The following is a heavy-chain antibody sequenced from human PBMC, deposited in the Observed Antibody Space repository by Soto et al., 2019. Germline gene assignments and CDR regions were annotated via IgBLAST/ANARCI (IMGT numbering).Heavy chain of an antibody. J-gene: IGHJ4*02. CDR2: INSDGSST. D-gene: IGHD3-10*01. CDR3: ARRRPGSYYYDSY. CDR1: GFTFSSYW. V-gene: IGHV3-74*01. Sequence: GGSLRLSCAASGFTFSSYWMHWVRQAPGKGLVWVSRINSDGSSTSYADSVKGRFTISRDNAKNTLYLQMNSLRAEDTAVYYCARRRPGSYYYDSYWGQGTLVTVSS.